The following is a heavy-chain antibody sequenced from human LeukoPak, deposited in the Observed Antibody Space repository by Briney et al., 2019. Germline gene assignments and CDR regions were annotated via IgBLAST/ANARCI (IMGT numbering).Heavy chain of an antibody. CDR3: ARDHITPYYYDSSGSYFDC. J-gene: IGHJ4*02. CDR2: IIPLFGTA. V-gene: IGHV1-69*05. D-gene: IGHD3-22*01. Sequence: ASVKVSCKASGGAFSSYAFSWVRQAPGQGLEWMGGIIPLFGTANYAQKFQGRVTITTVESTSTAYMELSSLRSEDTAAYYCARDHITPYYYDSSGSYFDCWGQGTLVTVSS. CDR1: GGAFSSYA.